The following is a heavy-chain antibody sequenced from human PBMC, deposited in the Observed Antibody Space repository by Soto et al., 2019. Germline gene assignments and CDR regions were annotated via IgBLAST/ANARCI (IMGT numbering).Heavy chain of an antibody. CDR2: IIPIFGTA. CDR3: ARVVVYYGSGSYYARYYYYGMDV. J-gene: IGHJ6*02. V-gene: IGHV1-69*12. Sequence: QVQLVQSGAEVKKPGSSVKVSCKASGGTFSSYAISWVRQAPGQGLEWMGGIIPIFGTANYAQKFQGRVTITADESTSTXXMXLNXLRSEDTAVYYCARVVVYYGSGSYYARYYYYGMDVWGQGTTVTVSS. D-gene: IGHD3-10*01. CDR1: GGTFSSYA.